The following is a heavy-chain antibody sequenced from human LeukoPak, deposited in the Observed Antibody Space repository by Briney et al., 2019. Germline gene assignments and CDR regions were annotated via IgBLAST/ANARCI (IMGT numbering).Heavy chain of an antibody. CDR2: INHSGSN. J-gene: IGHJ6*03. CDR1: GGSFSGYY. CDR3: ARGRASYYNYYMDV. V-gene: IGHV4-34*01. Sequence: SETLSLTYAVSGGSFSGYYWSWIRQPPGKGLEWIGEINHSGSNNYNPSLKSRVTISVDTSKNQFSLKLSTVTAADTAVYYCARGRASYYNYYMDVWGKGTTVTVSS.